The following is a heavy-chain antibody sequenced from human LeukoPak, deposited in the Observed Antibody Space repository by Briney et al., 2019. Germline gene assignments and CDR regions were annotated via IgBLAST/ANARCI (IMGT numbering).Heavy chain of an antibody. D-gene: IGHD3-22*01. V-gene: IGHV4-34*01. CDR1: GGSFSGYY. CDR2: IYHSGST. Sequence: SETLSLTCAVYGGSFSGYYWSWIRQPPGKGLEWIGEIYHSGSTNYNPSLKSRVTISVDKSKNQFSLKLSSVTAADTAVYYCARADKTYYYDSSGYLAYWGQGTLVTVSS. J-gene: IGHJ4*02. CDR3: ARADKTYYYDSSGYLAY.